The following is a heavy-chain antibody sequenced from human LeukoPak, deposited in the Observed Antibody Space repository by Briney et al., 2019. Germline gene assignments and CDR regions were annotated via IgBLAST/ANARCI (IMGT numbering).Heavy chain of an antibody. V-gene: IGHV3-23*01. CDR3: ARRGLGESYGYYYYYMDV. CDR1: GFTFRSYV. Sequence: GGSLRLSCAASGFTFRSYVMNWVRQAPGKGLEWVSGISGSGTSTYYADSVKGRFTISRHSSENTLYLQMSSLRAEDTAVYYCARRGLGESYGYYYYYMDVWGKGTTVTVSS. CDR2: ISGSGTST. D-gene: IGHD1-26*01. J-gene: IGHJ6*03.